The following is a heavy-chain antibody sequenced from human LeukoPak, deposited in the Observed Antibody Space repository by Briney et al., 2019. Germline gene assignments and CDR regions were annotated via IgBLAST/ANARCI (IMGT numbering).Heavy chain of an antibody. J-gene: IGHJ6*03. V-gene: IGHV1-18*04. CDR3: ARDRSVTKAYYYYYMDV. D-gene: IGHD4-11*01. CDR2: ISAYNGNT. CDR1: GYTFTGYY. Sequence: ASVKVSCKASGYTFTGYYMHWVRQAPGQGLEWMGWISAYNGNTNYAQKLQGRVTMTTDTSTSTAYMELRSLRSDDTAVYYCARDRSVTKAYYYYYMDVWGKGTTVIVSS.